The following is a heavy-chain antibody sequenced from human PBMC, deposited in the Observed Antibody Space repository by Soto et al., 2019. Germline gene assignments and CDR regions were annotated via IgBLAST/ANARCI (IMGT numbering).Heavy chain of an antibody. J-gene: IGHJ4*02. CDR2: ISSSGSTI. CDR3: VYGYYFDY. Sequence: EVQLVESGGDLVQPGGSLRLSCAASGFTFSSYEMNWVRQALGKGLEWVSFISSSGSTIYYADSVKGRFTISRDNAKNSLYLQMNSLRAEDTAVYYCVYGYYFDYWGQGTLVTVSS. V-gene: IGHV3-48*03. CDR1: GFTFSSYE. D-gene: IGHD3-10*01.